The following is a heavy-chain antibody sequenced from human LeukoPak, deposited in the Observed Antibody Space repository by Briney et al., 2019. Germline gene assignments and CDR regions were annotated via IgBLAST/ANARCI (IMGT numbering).Heavy chain of an antibody. J-gene: IGHJ4*02. V-gene: IGHV1-18*04. Sequence: ASVKVCCNASGYTFTINGFTWVRQAPAQGHERMGWISAYNGNTNYEQKLQGRVTVTTDTSTSTAYMELRSLRSDDTAVYYCARDTNMVRRVHYFDYWGQGTLVTVSS. D-gene: IGHD3-10*01. CDR2: ISAYNGNT. CDR3: ARDTNMVRRVHYFDY. CDR1: GYTFTING.